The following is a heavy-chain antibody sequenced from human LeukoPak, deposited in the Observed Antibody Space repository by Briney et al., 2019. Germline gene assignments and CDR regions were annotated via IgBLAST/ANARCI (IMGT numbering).Heavy chain of an antibody. J-gene: IGHJ4*02. CDR1: GGSISSSSYY. CDR3: ARHGRIAAAVRVFDY. D-gene: IGHD6-13*01. V-gene: IGHV4-39*01. Sequence: PSETLSLTCTVSGGSISSSSYYWGWIRQPPGKGLEWIGSIYYSGSTYYNPSLKSRVTISVDTSNNQFSLKLSPVTAADTAVYYCARHGRIAAAVRVFDYWGQGTLVTVSS. CDR2: IYYSGST.